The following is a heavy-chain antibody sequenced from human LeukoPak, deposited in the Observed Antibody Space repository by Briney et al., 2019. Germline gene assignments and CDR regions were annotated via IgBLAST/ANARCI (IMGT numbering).Heavy chain of an antibody. Sequence: PSGTLSLTCAVSGGSINSVNWWSWVRQPPGKGLVWIGEIYHSGSTNYNPSLKSRVTISVDKSKNQFSLSLSSVTAADTAVYYCARVAFVAYYYYMDVWGKGTTVTVSS. D-gene: IGHD2-15*01. V-gene: IGHV4-4*02. CDR3: ARVAFVAYYYYMDV. CDR2: IYHSGST. CDR1: GGSINSVNW. J-gene: IGHJ6*03.